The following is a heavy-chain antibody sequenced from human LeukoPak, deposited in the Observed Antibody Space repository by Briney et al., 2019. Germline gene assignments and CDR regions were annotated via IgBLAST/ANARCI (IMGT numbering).Heavy chain of an antibody. D-gene: IGHD6-13*01. V-gene: IGHV3-23*01. CDR1: GFTFSSYA. J-gene: IGHJ4*02. Sequence: GGSLRLSCAASGFTFSSYAMSWVRQAPGKGLEWVSTISGSGAYTYYADSVKGRFTISRDNSKNTLYLQMNSLNTEDTAVYYCVRVITTVSGWYHFDYWGQGTLVTVSS. CDR2: ISGSGAYT. CDR3: VRVITTVSGWYHFDY.